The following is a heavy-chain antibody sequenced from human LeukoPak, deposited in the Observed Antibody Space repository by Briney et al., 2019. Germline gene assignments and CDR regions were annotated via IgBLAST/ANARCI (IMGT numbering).Heavy chain of an antibody. CDR1: GFSFSDYY. CDR3: ARESGGSRTIFDS. J-gene: IGHJ5*01. Sequence: GGSLRLSCAASGFSFSDYYMSWIRQAPGKGLEWLSYISSRGSATYYADSVKGRFTISRDNARNSLYLEVGSLRADDTAVYYCARESGGSRTIFDSWGQGTLVTVSS. CDR2: ISSRGSAT. D-gene: IGHD3-3*01. V-gene: IGHV3-11*01.